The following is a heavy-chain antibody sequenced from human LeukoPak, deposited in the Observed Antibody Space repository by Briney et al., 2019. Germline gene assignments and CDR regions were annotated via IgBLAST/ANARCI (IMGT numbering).Heavy chain of an antibody. CDR3: ARGALSIAAAVHEYFQH. CDR2: ISAYNGNT. Sequence: ASVKVSCKASGYTFTSYGISWVRQAPGQGLEWMGWISAYNGNTNYAQKLQGRVTMTTDTSTSTAYMELRSLRSDDTAVYYCARGALSIAAAVHEYFQHWGQGTLVTVSS. CDR1: GYTFTSYG. J-gene: IGHJ1*01. V-gene: IGHV1-18*01. D-gene: IGHD6-13*01.